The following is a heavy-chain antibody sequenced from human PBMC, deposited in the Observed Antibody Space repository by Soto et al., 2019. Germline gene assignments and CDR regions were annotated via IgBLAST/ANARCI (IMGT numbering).Heavy chain of an antibody. CDR2: IYYSGST. CDR3: ARAPRISVVVPAAEGSFDY. Sequence: SETLSLTCTVSGGSISSGVYYWSWIRQHPGKGLEWIGYIYYSGSTYYNPSLKSRVTISVDTSKNQFSLKLSSVTAADTAVYYCARAPRISVVVPAAEGSFDYWGQRTLVTVSS. CDR1: GGSISSGVYY. V-gene: IGHV4-31*02. D-gene: IGHD2-2*01. J-gene: IGHJ4*02.